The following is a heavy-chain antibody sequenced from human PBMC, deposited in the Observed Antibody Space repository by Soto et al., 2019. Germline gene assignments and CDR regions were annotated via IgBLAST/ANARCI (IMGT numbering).Heavy chain of an antibody. CDR1: AFSFTNAW. CDR2: IKSITDGGTT. Sequence: GGSPRLSCVASAFSFTNAWMSWVRQAPGKGLEWVGRIKSITDGGTTDYADSVKGRFNMSRDNSKNTLYLQMSSLRAEDTAVYFCAKRQGTGAAAKNFDFWGQGTLVTVSS. V-gene: IGHV3-15*01. CDR3: AKRQGTGAAAKNFDF. D-gene: IGHD6-13*01. J-gene: IGHJ4*02.